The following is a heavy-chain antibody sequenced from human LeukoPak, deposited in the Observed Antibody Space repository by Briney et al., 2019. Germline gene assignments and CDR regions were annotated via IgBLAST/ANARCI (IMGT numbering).Heavy chain of an antibody. CDR2: ISSSSSYI. J-gene: IGHJ5*02. CDR3: ARAAGSTAFSP. CDR1: GFTFSSYS. Sequence: GGSLRLSCAASGFTFSSYSMNWVRQAPGKGLEWVSSISSSSSYIYYADSVKGRFTISRDNAKNSLYLQMNSLRAEDTAVYYCARAAGSTAFSPWGQGTLVTVSS. V-gene: IGHV3-21*01. D-gene: IGHD3-10*01.